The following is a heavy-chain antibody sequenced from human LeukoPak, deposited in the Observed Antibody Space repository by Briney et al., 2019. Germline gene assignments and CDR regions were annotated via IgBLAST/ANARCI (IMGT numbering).Heavy chain of an antibody. D-gene: IGHD3-22*01. V-gene: IGHV4-34*01. J-gene: IGHJ5*02. Sequence: SETLSLTCTVSGGSISSYYWSWIRQPPGKGLEWIGEINHSGSTNYNPSLKSRVTISVDTSKNQFSLKLSSVTAADTAVFYCARSHYYDSSGSHNNWFDPWGQGTLVTVSS. CDR3: ARSHYYDSSGSHNNWFDP. CDR1: GGSISSYY. CDR2: INHSGST.